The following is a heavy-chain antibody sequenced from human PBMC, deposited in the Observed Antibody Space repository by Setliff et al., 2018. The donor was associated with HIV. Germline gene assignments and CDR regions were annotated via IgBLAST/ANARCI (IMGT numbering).Heavy chain of an antibody. Sequence: GASVKVSCKASGYIFTCYYIHWVRQAPGQGLECMGRINPDTGDTNYAQKFQGRVTLTRDTSISTAYMELSSLRSEDTAVYYCARDPIEIEYSSSSERITYYYGMDVWGQGTTVTVSS. CDR1: GYIFTCYY. V-gene: IGHV1-2*06. J-gene: IGHJ6*02. CDR3: ARDPIEIEYSSSSERITYYYGMDV. CDR2: INPDTGDT. D-gene: IGHD6-6*01.